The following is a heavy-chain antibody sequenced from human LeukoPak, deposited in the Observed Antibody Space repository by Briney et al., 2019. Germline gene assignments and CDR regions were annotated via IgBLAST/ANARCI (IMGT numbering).Heavy chain of an antibody. CDR1: GFTFSSYA. CDR2: ISSNGGST. CDR3: ARRPDSLGAFDI. Sequence: GGSLRLSCAASGFTFSSYAMHWVRQAPGKGLEYVSAISSNGGSTYYANSVKGRFTISRDNSKNTLYLQMNSLRAEDTAVYYCARRPDSLGAFDIWGQGTMVTVSS. D-gene: IGHD7-27*01. J-gene: IGHJ3*02. V-gene: IGHV3-64*01.